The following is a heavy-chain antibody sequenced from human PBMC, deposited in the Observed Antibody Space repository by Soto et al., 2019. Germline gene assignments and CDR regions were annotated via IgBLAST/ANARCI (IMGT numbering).Heavy chain of an antibody. V-gene: IGHV3-30-3*01. D-gene: IGHD5-12*01. CDR3: AREGGYSGYAPGYFDY. CDR2: ISYDGSNK. CDR1: GFTFSSYA. Sequence: GGSLRLSCAASGFTFSSYAMHWVRQAPGKGLEWVAVISYDGSNKYYADSVKGRFTISRDNSKNTLYLQMNSLRAEDTAVYYCAREGGYSGYAPGYFDYWGQGTLVTVSS. J-gene: IGHJ4*02.